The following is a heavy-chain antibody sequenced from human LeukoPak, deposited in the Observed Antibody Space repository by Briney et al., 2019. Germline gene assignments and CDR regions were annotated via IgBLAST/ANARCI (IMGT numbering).Heavy chain of an antibody. V-gene: IGHV4-31*03. CDR1: GGSISSGGYY. CDR2: IYYSGST. J-gene: IGHJ1*01. Sequence: PSETLSLTCTVSGGSISSGGYYWRWIRQHPGKGLEWIGYIYYSGSTYYNPSLKSRVTISVNTSKNQFSLKLSSVTAADTAVYYCARGRGDYTGVEYFQHWGQGTLVTVSS. CDR3: ARGRGDYTGVEYFQH. D-gene: IGHD4-17*01.